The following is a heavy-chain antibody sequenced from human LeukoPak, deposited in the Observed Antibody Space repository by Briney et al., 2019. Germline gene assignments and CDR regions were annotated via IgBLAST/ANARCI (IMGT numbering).Heavy chain of an antibody. J-gene: IGHJ4*02. V-gene: IGHV1-69*05. D-gene: IGHD3-16*02. CDR3: ARDGGGMIRLGELSPSLNS. Sequence: ASVKVSCKASGGTFSSYAISWVRQAPGQGLEWMGGIIPIFGTANYAQKFQGRVTITTDESTSTAYMELSSLRSEDTAVYYCARDGGGMIRLGELSPSLNSWGQGTLVTVSS. CDR1: GGTFSSYA. CDR2: IIPIFGTA.